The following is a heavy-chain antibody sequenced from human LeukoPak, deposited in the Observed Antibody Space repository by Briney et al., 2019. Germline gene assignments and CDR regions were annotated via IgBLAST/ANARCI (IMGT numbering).Heavy chain of an antibody. CDR2: ISYDGNRK. CDR3: ARPTTVTTSDAFDI. CDR1: GFTFNDYA. D-gene: IGHD4-17*01. J-gene: IGHJ3*02. V-gene: IGHV3-30-3*01. Sequence: PGGSLRLSCAASGFTFNDYAMHWVRQAPGKGLEWVTLISYDGNRKCYADSVKGRITISRDNSKNTLYLQMDSLRVEDTAVYYCARPTTVTTSDAFDIWGQGTMVTVSS.